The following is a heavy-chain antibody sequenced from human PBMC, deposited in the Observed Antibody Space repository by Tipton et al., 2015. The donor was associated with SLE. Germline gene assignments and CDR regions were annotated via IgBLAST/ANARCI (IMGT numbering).Heavy chain of an antibody. D-gene: IGHD4-17*01. V-gene: IGHV4-59*01. CDR1: GGSFTTYY. CDR3: ARGEGDYHSKGGWMDP. J-gene: IGHJ5*02. Sequence: TLSLTCTVSGGSFTTYYWSWIRQPPGKGLEWIGHIYYIGTTSYNPSLESRVSISIDTSKNQFSLKLRSVTAADTAVYYCARGEGDYHSKGGWMDPWGQGSLVTVSS. CDR2: IYYIGTT.